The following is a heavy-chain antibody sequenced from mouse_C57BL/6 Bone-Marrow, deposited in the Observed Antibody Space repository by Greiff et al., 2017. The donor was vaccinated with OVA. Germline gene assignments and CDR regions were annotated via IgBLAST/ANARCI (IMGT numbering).Heavy chain of an antibody. CDR3: AKSRYYYGSSYGFAY. J-gene: IGHJ3*01. Sequence: VQLQQSGAELVRPGTSVKVSCKASGYAFTNYLIEWVKQRPGQGLEWIGVINPGSGGTNYNEKFKGKATLTADKSSSTAYMQLSSLTSEDSAVYVCAKSRYYYGSSYGFAYWGQGTLVTVSA. CDR1: GYAFTNYL. D-gene: IGHD1-1*01. V-gene: IGHV1-54*01. CDR2: INPGSGGT.